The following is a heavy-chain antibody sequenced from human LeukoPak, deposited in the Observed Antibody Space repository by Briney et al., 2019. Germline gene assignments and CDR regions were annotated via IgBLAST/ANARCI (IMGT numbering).Heavy chain of an antibody. Sequence: GGSLRLSCAASGFTISNYYMSWVRQAPGKGLEWVSVIYTVGNTYFTDVVKGRFTISRHNSKNTLYLQMNNLRAENTVVYYCARGGHEPIIAYWGRGTLVTVSS. V-gene: IGHV3-53*04. D-gene: IGHD3-3*01. CDR3: ARGGHEPIIAY. CDR1: GFTISNYY. CDR2: IYTVGNT. J-gene: IGHJ4*02.